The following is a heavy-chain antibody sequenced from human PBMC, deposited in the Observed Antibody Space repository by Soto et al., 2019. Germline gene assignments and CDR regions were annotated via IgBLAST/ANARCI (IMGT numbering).Heavy chain of an antibody. CDR3: ARGFYGSGSYYNLLHLSDY. CDR1: GYTFTSYY. CDR2: INPSGGST. V-gene: IGHV1-46*01. J-gene: IGHJ4*02. D-gene: IGHD3-10*01. Sequence: ASVKVSCKASGYTFTSYYMHWVRQAPGQGLEWMGIINPSGGSTSYAQKFQGRVTMTRDTSTSTVYMELSSLRSEDTAVHYCARGFYGSGSYYNLLHLSDYWGQGTLVTVSS.